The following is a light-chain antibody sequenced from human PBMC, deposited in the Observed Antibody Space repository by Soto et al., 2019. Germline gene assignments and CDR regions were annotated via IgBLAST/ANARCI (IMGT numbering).Light chain of an antibody. Sequence: EIVMTQSPATLSVSPGERATLSCRASQSVSSNVAWYQQKPGQAPRLLIYGASTRATGIPARFSGSGSGTEFTLTISSLQSEDFAVYYCQQYNNWHTITFGQGTRLESK. V-gene: IGKV3-15*01. CDR1: QSVSSN. J-gene: IGKJ5*01. CDR3: QQYNNWHTIT. CDR2: GAS.